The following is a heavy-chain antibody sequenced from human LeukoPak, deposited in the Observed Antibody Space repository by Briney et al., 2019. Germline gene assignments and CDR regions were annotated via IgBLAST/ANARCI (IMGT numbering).Heavy chain of an antibody. CDR1: GFLFSSYR. CDR2: ISSSSSYI. Sequence: GESLRLSCAASGFLFSSYRMKWARQAPGKGLEWVSCISSSSSYIYYADSVKGRFTISRDNAKNSLYLQMNSLRAEDTAVYYCARDGGDRLHWGQGTLVTVSS. CDR3: ARDGGDRLH. D-gene: IGHD2-21*02. J-gene: IGHJ4*02. V-gene: IGHV3-21*01.